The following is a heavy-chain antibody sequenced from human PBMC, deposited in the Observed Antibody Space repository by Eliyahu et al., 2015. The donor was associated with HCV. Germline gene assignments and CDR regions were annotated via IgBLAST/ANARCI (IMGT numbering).Heavy chain of an antibody. Sequence: QVRLVESGGXIXQPGRXLRLXCRASEFIFTNYAMHWVRQXPGKGLGSVALISNDGIDEFYAGPVKGRFTISRDNSKNTLYLQMNSLRPEDTSIYYCAKGGPGIPVPDAWGQGTLVTVSS. CDR3: AKGGPGIPVPDA. J-gene: IGHJ5*02. D-gene: IGHD6-19*01. CDR2: ISNDGIDE. CDR1: EFIFTNYA. V-gene: IGHV3-30*18.